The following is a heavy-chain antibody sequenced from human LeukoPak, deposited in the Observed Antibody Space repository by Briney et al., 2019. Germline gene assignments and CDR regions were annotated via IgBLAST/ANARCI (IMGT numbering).Heavy chain of an antibody. J-gene: IGHJ4*02. D-gene: IGHD4-11*01. CDR3: AREYSSFEY. CDR2: IHYSGAT. CDR1: GGSISTYY. V-gene: IGHV4-59*01. Sequence: SETLSLTCTVSGGSISTYYWHWIRQPPEKGLEWIGYIHYSGATSYNPSLKSRVTTSVDMSKNQFSLKLSSVTAAETAVYYCAREYSSFEYWGQGSLVTVSS.